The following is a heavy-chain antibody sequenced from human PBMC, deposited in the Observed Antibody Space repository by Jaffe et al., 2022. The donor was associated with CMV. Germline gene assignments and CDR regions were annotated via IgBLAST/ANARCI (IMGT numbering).Heavy chain of an antibody. V-gene: IGHV3-66*01. Sequence: EVQLEESGGTLVQPGGSLRLSCAASGFNVNNKYMSWVRQAPGKGLEWVALLYSGDRTDYADFVMGRFTVSRDNSMNMVYLHMNSLRAEDTAVYYCARERGGRDGGWIGWGPKEVYDYYYMDVWGKGTTVIVSS. CDR3: ARERGGRDGGWIGWGPKEVYDYYYMDV. CDR1: GFNVNNKY. CDR2: LYSGDRT. D-gene: IGHD3-16*01. J-gene: IGHJ6*03.